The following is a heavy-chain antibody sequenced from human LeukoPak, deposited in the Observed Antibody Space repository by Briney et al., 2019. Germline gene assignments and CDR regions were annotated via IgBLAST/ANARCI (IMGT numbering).Heavy chain of an antibody. J-gene: IGHJ4*02. D-gene: IGHD5-24*01. Sequence: GGSLRLSCAASGFTFSTYTMNWVRQAPGKGLEWVSSISSRSSYIYYADSVKGRFTISRDNAKNSLYLQMNSLRAEDTAVYHCARDLERWLHYFDYWGQGTLVTVSS. CDR3: ARDLERWLHYFDY. V-gene: IGHV3-21*01. CDR2: ISSRSSYI. CDR1: GFTFSTYT.